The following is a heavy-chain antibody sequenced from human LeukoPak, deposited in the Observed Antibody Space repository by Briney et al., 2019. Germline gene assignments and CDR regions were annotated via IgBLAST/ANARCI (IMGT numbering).Heavy chain of an antibody. J-gene: IGHJ4*02. Sequence: GASVKVSCKASGYTFITYAIHWVRQAPGQRLEWMGWINAGNGNTKYSQKFQGSITITRNTSASTVYMEVRSLRSEDTAVYYCARRPHYDIFTGYYYFDYWGQGTLVTASS. CDR3: ARRPHYDIFTGYYYFDY. D-gene: IGHD3-9*01. CDR2: INAGNGNT. V-gene: IGHV1-3*01. CDR1: GYTFITYA.